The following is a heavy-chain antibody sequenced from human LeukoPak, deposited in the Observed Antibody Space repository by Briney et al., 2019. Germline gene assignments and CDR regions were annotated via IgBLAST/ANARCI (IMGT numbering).Heavy chain of an antibody. V-gene: IGHV4-30-4*01. CDR1: GGSISSGDYY. Sequence: PSQTLSLTCTVSGGSISSGDYYWSWIRQPPGKGLEWIGYIYYSGSTYYNPSLKSRVTISVDTSKNQFSLKLSSVTAADTAVYYCARAGTAYYYYGMDVRGQGTTVTVSS. CDR2: IYYSGST. D-gene: IGHD6-13*01. CDR3: ARAGTAYYYYGMDV. J-gene: IGHJ6*02.